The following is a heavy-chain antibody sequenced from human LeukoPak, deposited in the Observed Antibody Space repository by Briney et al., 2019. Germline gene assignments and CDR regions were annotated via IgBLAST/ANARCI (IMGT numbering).Heavy chain of an antibody. CDR1: GYTFTGYY. CDR2: INPNSGGT. Sequence: ASVKVTCKASGYTFTGYYMHWVRQAPGKGLEWMGWINPNSGGTNYAQKFQGRVTMTRDTSISTAYMELSRLRSDDTAVYYCARQMENYYYYGMDVWGQGTTVTVSS. D-gene: IGHD5-24*01. CDR3: ARQMENYYYYGMDV. J-gene: IGHJ6*02. V-gene: IGHV1-2*02.